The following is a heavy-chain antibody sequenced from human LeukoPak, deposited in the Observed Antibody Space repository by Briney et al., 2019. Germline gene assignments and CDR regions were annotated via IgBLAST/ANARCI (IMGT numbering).Heavy chain of an antibody. J-gene: IGHJ4*02. CDR1: GGSISSGSYY. CDR3: ARDLLGLFDY. CDR2: IYTSGST. V-gene: IGHV4-61*02. D-gene: IGHD3-16*01. Sequence: SETLSLTCTVSGGSISSGSYYWSWIRQPAGKGLEWIGRIYTSGSTNYNPSLKSRVTISVDTSKNQFSLKLSSVTAADTAVYYCARDLLGLFDYWGQGTLVTVSS.